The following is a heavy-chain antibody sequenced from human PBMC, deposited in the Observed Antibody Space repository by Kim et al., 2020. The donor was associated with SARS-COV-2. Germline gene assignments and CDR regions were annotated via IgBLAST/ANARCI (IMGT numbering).Heavy chain of an antibody. J-gene: IGHJ6*02. Sequence: YAQKFQGRVTMTRDTSTSTVYMELSSLRSEDTAMYYCARELSSGSYGMDVWGQGTTVTVSS. V-gene: IGHV1-46*01. CDR3: ARELSSGSYGMDV. D-gene: IGHD3-10*02.